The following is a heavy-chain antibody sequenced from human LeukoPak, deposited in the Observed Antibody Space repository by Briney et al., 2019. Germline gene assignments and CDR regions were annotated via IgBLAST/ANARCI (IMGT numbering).Heavy chain of an antibody. J-gene: IGHJ4*02. CDR2: INSDEITA. V-gene: IGHV3-74*01. Sequence: GGSLRLSCEASGFTFSSYSMNWVRQAPGKGLVWVSRINSDEITASYADSVKGRFTISRDNAKNTLYLQMNSLRAEDTAVYYCTFQGWFGELFVDYWGQGTLVTVSS. CDR1: GFTFSSYS. D-gene: IGHD3-10*01. CDR3: TFQGWFGELFVDY.